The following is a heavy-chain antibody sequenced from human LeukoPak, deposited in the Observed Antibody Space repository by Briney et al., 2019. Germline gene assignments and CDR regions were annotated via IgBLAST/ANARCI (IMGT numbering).Heavy chain of an antibody. J-gene: IGHJ5*02. CDR3: AREIRGYYGSGSYPTWFDP. V-gene: IGHV1-2*02. Sequence: GASVKVSCKASGYTFTSYGISWVRQAPGQGLEWMGWINPNSGGTNYAQKFQGRVTMTRDTSISTAYMELSRLRSDDTAVYYCAREIRGYYGSGSYPTWFDPWGQGTLVTVSS. CDR1: GYTFTSYG. CDR2: INPNSGGT. D-gene: IGHD3-10*01.